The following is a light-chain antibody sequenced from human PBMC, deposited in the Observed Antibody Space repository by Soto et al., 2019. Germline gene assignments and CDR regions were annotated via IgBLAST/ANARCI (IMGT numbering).Light chain of an antibody. V-gene: IGKV1-9*01. CDR3: QQLNTYPFT. CDR1: QNINTF. Sequence: DMQLTQSPSFLSASVGDSVTITCRASQNINTFLACYQQNPGKVHNLLIFTASTLLDVLPSRFSGSGSGTKFSLIICSLQPEYFATYYCQQLNTYPFTFSLGTKVEI. CDR2: TAS. J-gene: IGKJ3*01.